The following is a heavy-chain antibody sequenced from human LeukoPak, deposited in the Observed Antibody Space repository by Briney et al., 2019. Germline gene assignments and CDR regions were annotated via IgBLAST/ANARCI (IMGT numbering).Heavy chain of an antibody. CDR3: AGEGRGVISRGY. CDR2: IYTAGNT. Sequence: GGSLRLSCAASGFTVSGNYMSWVRQAPGRGLEWVSVIYTAGNTFYADSVKGRFTISRDSSKNTLYLQMNSLRAEDTAVYYCAGEGRGVISRGYWGQGTLVTVSS. V-gene: IGHV3-66*01. CDR1: GFTVSGNY. J-gene: IGHJ4*02. D-gene: IGHD3-10*01.